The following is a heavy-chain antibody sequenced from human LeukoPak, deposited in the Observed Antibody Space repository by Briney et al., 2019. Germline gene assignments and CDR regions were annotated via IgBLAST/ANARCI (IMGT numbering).Heavy chain of an antibody. J-gene: IGHJ4*02. D-gene: IGHD3-22*01. Sequence: SVKVSCKASGGTFSSYTISWVRQAPGQGLEWMGRIIPILGIANYAQKFQGRVTITADKSTSTAYMELSSLRSEDTAAYYCARERDSSGYPDYWGQGTLVTVSS. CDR3: ARERDSSGYPDY. CDR1: GGTFSSYT. CDR2: IIPILGIA. V-gene: IGHV1-69*04.